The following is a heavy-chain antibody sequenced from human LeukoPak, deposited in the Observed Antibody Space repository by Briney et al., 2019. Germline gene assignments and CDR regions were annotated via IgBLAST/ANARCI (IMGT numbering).Heavy chain of an antibody. J-gene: IGHJ4*02. D-gene: IGHD3-10*01. Sequence: GGPLRLSCTAAGFAFGDYAMSWFRQAPGKGLEWVGFIRSKAYGGTTEYAASVKGRFTISRDDSKSIAYLQMNSLKTEDTAVYYCTRGGYYGPIDYWGQGTLVTVSS. V-gene: IGHV3-49*03. CDR1: GFAFGDYA. CDR2: IRSKAYGGTT. CDR3: TRGGYYGPIDY.